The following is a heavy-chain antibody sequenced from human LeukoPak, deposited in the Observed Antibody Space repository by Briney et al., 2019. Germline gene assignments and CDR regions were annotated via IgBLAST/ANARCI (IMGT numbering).Heavy chain of an antibody. CDR1: GGSFSGYY. CDR3: ARVVGATDY. CDR2: INHSGST. Sequence: PSETLSLTCAVYGGSFSGYYWSWNRQPPGKGLEWIGEINHSGSTNYNPSLKSRVTISVDTSKNQFSLKLSSVTAADTAVYYCARVVGATDYWGQGTLVTVSS. J-gene: IGHJ4*02. V-gene: IGHV4-34*01. D-gene: IGHD1-26*01.